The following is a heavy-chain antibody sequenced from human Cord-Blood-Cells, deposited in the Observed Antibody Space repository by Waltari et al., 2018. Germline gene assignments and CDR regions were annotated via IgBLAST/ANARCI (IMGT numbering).Heavy chain of an antibody. CDR1: GGSISSSSYY. Sequence: QLQLQESGPGLVKPSETLSLTCTVSGGSISSSSYYWGWIRQPPGKGLEWIGSIYYSGSTYYNPSLKRRVTISVDTSKNQFSLKLSSVTAADTAVYYCARHPLYYDILTGVDYWGQGTLVTVSS. J-gene: IGHJ4*02. V-gene: IGHV4-39*07. D-gene: IGHD3-9*01. CDR3: ARHPLYYDILTGVDY. CDR2: IYYSGST.